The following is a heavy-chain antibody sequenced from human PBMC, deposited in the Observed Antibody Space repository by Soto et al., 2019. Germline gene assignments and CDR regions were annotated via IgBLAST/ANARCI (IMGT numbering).Heavy chain of an antibody. D-gene: IGHD3-3*01. CDR3: ARDDDDFWSGYPLGMDG. J-gene: IGHJ6*02. Sequence: GGSLRLSCAASGFTFSSYSMNWVRQAPGKGLEWVSSISSSSSYIYYADSVKGRFTISRDNAKNSLDLQMISLRAEDTAVYSCARDDDDFWSGYPLGMDGWGQGTRVTVSS. V-gene: IGHV3-21*01. CDR1: GFTFSSYS. CDR2: ISSSSSYI.